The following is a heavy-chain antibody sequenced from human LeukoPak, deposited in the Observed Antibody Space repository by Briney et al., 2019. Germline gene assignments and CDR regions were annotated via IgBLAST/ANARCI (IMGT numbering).Heavy chain of an antibody. Sequence: SETLSLTCTVSGGSISSYYWSWIRQPPGKGLEWIGYIYYSGNTNYNPSLKSRVTISVATSKNQFSLNLSSVTAADTAVYYCARGPSSGYSYGWGQGTLVTVSS. J-gene: IGHJ4*02. CDR1: GGSISSYY. CDR2: IYYSGNT. V-gene: IGHV4-59*01. CDR3: ARGPSSGYSYG. D-gene: IGHD5-18*01.